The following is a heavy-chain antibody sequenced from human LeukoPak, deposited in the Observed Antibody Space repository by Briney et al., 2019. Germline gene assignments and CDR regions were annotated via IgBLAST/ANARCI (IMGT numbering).Heavy chain of an antibody. D-gene: IGHD6-13*01. Sequence: GGSLRLSCAASGFTFSSYAMHWVRQAPGKGLEWVAVISYDGSNKYYADSVKGRFTISRDNAKNSLYLQMNSLRAEDTAVYYCARIAAAGPKNDWGQGTLVTVSS. V-gene: IGHV3-30*04. J-gene: IGHJ4*02. CDR2: ISYDGSNK. CDR1: GFTFSSYA. CDR3: ARIAAAGPKND.